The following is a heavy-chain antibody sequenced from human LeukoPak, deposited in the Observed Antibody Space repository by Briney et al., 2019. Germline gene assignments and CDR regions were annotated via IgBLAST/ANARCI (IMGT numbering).Heavy chain of an antibody. D-gene: IGHD3-10*01. V-gene: IGHV4-39*07. CDR3: ARGGYYGSGNDFRFDP. Sequence: SETLSLTCTVSGGSISSSSYYWGWIRQPPGKGLEWIGSIYYSGSTYYNPSLKSRVTISIDTSKNQFSLKLSSVTAADTAVYYCARGGYYGSGNDFRFDPWGQGTLVTVSS. J-gene: IGHJ5*02. CDR1: GGSISSSSYY. CDR2: IYYSGST.